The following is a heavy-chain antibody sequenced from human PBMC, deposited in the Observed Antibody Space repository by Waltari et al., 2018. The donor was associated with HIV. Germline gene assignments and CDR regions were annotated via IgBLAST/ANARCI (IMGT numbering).Heavy chain of an antibody. Sequence: QVQLVQSGAEVQKPGSSVKVSCKASGSTFSSYAISWVRQAPGNGPDWMGRIIPILGIANYAQKFQGRVTITADKSTSTAYMELSSLRSEDTAVYYCARTKYAYYGRDVWGQGTTVTVSS. CDR2: IIPILGIA. V-gene: IGHV1-69*04. CDR3: ARTKYAYYGRDV. CDR1: GSTFSSYA. D-gene: IGHD2-8*01. J-gene: IGHJ6*02.